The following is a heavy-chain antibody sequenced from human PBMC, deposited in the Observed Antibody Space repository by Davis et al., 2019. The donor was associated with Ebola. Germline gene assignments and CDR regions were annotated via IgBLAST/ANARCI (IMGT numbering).Heavy chain of an antibody. CDR1: GGTFRSYS. CDR2: INPNDDTT. CDR3: ARALGYSGYRPEY. V-gene: IGHV1-46*01. D-gene: IGHD5-12*01. J-gene: IGHJ4*02. Sequence: ASVKVSCKTSGGTFRSYSISWVRQAPGQGLEWMGVINPNDDTTYYPQKFQGRVTMTRDTSTSTVYMEVRSLRSEDTAVYYCARALGYSGYRPEYWGQGTLVTVSS.